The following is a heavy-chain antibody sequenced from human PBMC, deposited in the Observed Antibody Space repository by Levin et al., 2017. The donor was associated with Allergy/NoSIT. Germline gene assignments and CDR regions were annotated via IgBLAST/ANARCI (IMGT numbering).Heavy chain of an antibody. CDR3: AIGYRYGYGGLSFDH. J-gene: IGHJ4*02. Sequence: GGSLRLSCEGSGFTFTSAWMTWVRQSPGKGLEWVGRLKSNSDGGTTDYAASLKGRVTISKDDSKKTLFLEISSMKKEDTAVYYCAIGYRYGYGGLSFDHWGQGVLFTVSS. V-gene: IGHV3-15*01. D-gene: IGHD5-18*01. CDR2: LKSNSDGGTT. CDR1: GFTFTSAW.